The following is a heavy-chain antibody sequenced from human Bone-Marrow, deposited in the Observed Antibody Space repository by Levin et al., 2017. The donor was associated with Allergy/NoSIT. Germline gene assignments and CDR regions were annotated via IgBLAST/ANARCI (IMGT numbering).Heavy chain of an antibody. D-gene: IGHD3/OR15-3a*01. CDR1: GFTFGSYG. J-gene: IGHJ4*02. V-gene: IGHV3-30*03. CDR2: ISYDGSEK. CDR3: VRVLDSYFFDY. Sequence: GESLKISCAASGFTFGSYGMHWVRQAPGRGLEWMAFISYDGSEKHYADSVRGRFTISRDKSKNTLYLEMNSLRPEDTAVYYCVRVLDSYFFDYWGRGALVTVSS.